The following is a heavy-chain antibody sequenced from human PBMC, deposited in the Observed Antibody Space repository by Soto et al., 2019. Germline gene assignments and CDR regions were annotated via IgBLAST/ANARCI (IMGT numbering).Heavy chain of an antibody. CDR3: AAVMGSDYDYVWGSLSFDH. V-gene: IGHV3-23*01. J-gene: IGHJ4*02. CDR1: GFIFATTA. CDR2: ISGSGVRT. D-gene: IGHD3-16*01. Sequence: VQLLQSGGGLVQPGGSLRLSCEASGFIFATTAMGWVRQAPGKGLEWVSTISGSGVRTYYADSVKGRFIISRGNSKNTLFLQMNSLRADDTAVYFCAAVMGSDYDYVWGSLSFDHWGQGALVTV.